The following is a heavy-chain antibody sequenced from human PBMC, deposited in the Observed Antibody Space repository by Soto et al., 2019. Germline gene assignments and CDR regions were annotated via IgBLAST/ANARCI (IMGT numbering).Heavy chain of an antibody. CDR2: MYFTGST. CDR1: GGSVSSGGYY. CDR3: VRDTNVRYYDAPY. Sequence: PSKTLSLTCTVSGGSVSSGGYYWSWTRQPPGKGLEWIGYMYFTGSTNYNPSLKSRVTISVDTSNNQFSLKLRSVTAADTAVYYCVRDTNVRYYDAPYWGQGTLVTVSS. V-gene: IGHV4-61*08. D-gene: IGHD3-16*01. J-gene: IGHJ4*02.